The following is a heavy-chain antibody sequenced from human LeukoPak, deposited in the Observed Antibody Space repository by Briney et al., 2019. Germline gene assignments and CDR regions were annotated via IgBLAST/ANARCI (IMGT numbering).Heavy chain of an antibody. J-gene: IGHJ5*02. V-gene: IGHV1-2*06. Sequence: GASVKVSCKASGYTFTGYYMHWVRQAPGQGLEWVGRITPNSGGTNYAQKFQGRVTMTRHTSISTAYMELSRLRSDDTAVYYCARDDTDDYYGSGSTGGWFDPWGQGTLVTVSS. D-gene: IGHD3-10*01. CDR3: ARDDTDDYYGSGSTGGWFDP. CDR1: GYTFTGYY. CDR2: ITPNSGGT.